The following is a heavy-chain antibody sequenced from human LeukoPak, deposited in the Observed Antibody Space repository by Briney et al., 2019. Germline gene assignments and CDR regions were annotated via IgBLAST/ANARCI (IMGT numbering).Heavy chain of an antibody. D-gene: IGHD3-9*01. V-gene: IGHV1-46*01. CDR3: ARDILGELNWFDP. J-gene: IGHJ5*02. CDR2: INPSGGST. CDR1: GYTFTSYY. Sequence: ASVKVSCKASGYTFTSYYIHCVRPAPGQGLEWMGIINPSGGSTSYAQKFQGRVTMTTDTTTSTVYMELSSLRSEDTAVYYCARDILGELNWFDPWGQGTLVTVSS.